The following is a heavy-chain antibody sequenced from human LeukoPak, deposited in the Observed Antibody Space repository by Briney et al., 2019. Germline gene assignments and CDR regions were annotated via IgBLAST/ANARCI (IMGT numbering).Heavy chain of an antibody. V-gene: IGHV3-30*01. Sequence: GGSLRLSCAASGFTFNTYAMHWVRQAPGKGLEWVAVISADGYNKYYADSVKGRFTISRDNSEKTLYLQMNSLRPEDTAAYYCTRVSTETHFDYWGQGTLVTVSS. CDR1: GFTFNTYA. CDR2: ISADGYNK. J-gene: IGHJ4*02. CDR3: TRVSTETHFDY.